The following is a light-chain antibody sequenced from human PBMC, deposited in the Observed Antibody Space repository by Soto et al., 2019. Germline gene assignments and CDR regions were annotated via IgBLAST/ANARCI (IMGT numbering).Light chain of an antibody. V-gene: IGKV1-39*01. J-gene: IGKJ2*01. CDR3: QQSYNAPRT. CDR1: QNIGTS. Sequence: DIQMTQSPSSLSASVGDRVTITCRASQNIGTSLNWYQQKPGKAPNLLIYAAYSLQSGVPSRFSGGGSGTGFTLTISSLQPEDFATYYCQQSYNAPRTFGQGTKLEIK. CDR2: AAY.